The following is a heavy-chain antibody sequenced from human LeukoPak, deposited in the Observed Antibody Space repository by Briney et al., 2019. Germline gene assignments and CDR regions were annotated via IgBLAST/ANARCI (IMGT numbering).Heavy chain of an antibody. J-gene: IGHJ5*02. D-gene: IGHD2-21*02. CDR3: ARSRVVTAMLWFDP. CDR1: GGTFSSYA. Sequence: GSSVKVSCKASGGTFSSYAISWVRQAPGQGLEWMGRIIPILGIANYAQKFQGGVTITADKSTSTAYMELSSLRSEDTAVYYCARSRVVTAMLWFDPWGQGTLVTVSP. V-gene: IGHV1-69*04. CDR2: IIPILGIA.